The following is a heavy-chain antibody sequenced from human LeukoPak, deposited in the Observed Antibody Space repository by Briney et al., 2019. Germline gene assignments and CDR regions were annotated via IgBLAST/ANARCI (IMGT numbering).Heavy chain of an antibody. V-gene: IGHV1-18*01. CDR3: TRSGPEVLACDY. D-gene: IGHD1-26*01. J-gene: IGHJ4*02. Sequence: ASVKVSCKASGYTFTSYGISWVRQAPGQGLEWMGWISAYGGSTNYARKLQGRLTMTTDTSTSTAYMELRSLRSDDTAVYYCTRSGPEVLACDYWGQGTLVTVSS. CDR1: GYTFTSYG. CDR2: ISAYGGST.